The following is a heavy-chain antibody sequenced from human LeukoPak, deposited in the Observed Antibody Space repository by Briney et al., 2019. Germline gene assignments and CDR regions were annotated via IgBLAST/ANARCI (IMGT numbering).Heavy chain of an antibody. CDR2: ISSSSSYI. CDR3: ARQDSSGWSQDY. J-gene: IGHJ4*01. D-gene: IGHD6-19*01. V-gene: IGHV3-21*01. CDR1: GFTFSSYS. Sequence: VKPGGSLILSCAASGFTFSSYSMNWVRQAPGKGLEWVSSISSSSSYIYYADSVKGRFTISRDNAKNSLYLQMNSLRAEDTAVYYCARQDSSGWSQDYWGHGTLVTVSS.